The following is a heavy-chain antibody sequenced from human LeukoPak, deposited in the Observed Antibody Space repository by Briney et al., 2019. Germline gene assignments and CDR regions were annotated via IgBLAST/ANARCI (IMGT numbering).Heavy chain of an antibody. D-gene: IGHD6-13*01. CDR3: AREGHSSSWYPYFDY. J-gene: IGHJ4*02. CDR1: GYTFTCYG. Sequence: ASVKVSCKASGYTFTCYGISWVRQAPGQGLEWMGWISAYNGNTNYAQKLQGRVTMTTDTSTSTAYMELRSLRSDDTAVYYCAREGHSSSWYPYFDYWGQGTLVTVSS. CDR2: ISAYNGNT. V-gene: IGHV1-18*01.